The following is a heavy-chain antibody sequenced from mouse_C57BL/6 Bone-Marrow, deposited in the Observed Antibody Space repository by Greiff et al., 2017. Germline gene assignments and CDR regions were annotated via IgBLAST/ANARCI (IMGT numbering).Heavy chain of an antibody. CDR2: IYPSSGNT. J-gene: IGHJ3*01. Sequence: VQLQESGAELARPGASVKLSCKASGYTFTSYGLSWVKQRNGQGLEWIGEIYPSSGNTYYNEKFKGKATLTADKSSSTAYMELRSLTSEDFAVYFCAGAVLWGRGFAYWGRGTLVTVSA. D-gene: IGHD3-3*01. V-gene: IGHV1-81*01. CDR1: GYTFTSYG. CDR3: AGAVLWGRGFAY.